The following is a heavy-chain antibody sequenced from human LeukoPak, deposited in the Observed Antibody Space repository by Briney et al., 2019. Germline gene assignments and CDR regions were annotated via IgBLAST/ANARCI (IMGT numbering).Heavy chain of an antibody. J-gene: IGHJ4*02. D-gene: IGHD3-3*01. Sequence: GGSLRLSCAASGFTFSNYAMAWVRQTPGKGLEWVSSIGDSGDVSSYADSAKGRFTISRDISKDTVFLQMNSLRAEDTAVYYCARSTYDFWSGYPLDYWGQGTLVTVSS. CDR1: GFTFSNYA. CDR3: ARSTYDFWSGYPLDY. V-gene: IGHV3-23*01. CDR2: IGDSGDVS.